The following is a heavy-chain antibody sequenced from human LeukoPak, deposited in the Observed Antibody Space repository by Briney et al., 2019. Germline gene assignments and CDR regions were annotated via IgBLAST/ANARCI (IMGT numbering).Heavy chain of an antibody. CDR3: ARDKGQYGSGTPGFTWFDP. J-gene: IGHJ5*02. CDR2: IYTSGST. D-gene: IGHD3-10*01. Sequence: SETLSLTCTVSGGSISSGSYYWSWIQQPAGKGLEWIGRIYTSGSTNYNPSLKSRVTISVDTSKNQFSLKLSSVTAADTAVYYCARDKGQYGSGTPGFTWFDPWGQGTLVTVSS. CDR1: GGSISSGSYY. V-gene: IGHV4-61*02.